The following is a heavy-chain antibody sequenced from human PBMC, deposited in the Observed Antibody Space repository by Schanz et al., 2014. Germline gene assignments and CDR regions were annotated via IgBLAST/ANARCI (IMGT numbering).Heavy chain of an antibody. Sequence: EEQLVESGGGLVQPGGSLRLSCAASGFTFSGYSMNWVRQAPGKGLEWVAYISSSSSTIHYADSVKGRFTISRDNAKNSLYLQMDSLRAEDTAVYYCARDLPRTFLFDYWGQGTLVNVSS. CDR1: GFTFSGYS. CDR2: ISSSSSTI. J-gene: IGHJ4*02. CDR3: ARDLPRTFLFDY. V-gene: IGHV3-48*01.